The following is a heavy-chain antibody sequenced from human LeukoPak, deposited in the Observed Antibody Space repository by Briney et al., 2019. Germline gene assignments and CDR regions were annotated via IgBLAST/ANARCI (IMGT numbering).Heavy chain of an antibody. V-gene: IGHV4-4*07. CDR1: GGSISSYY. J-gene: IGHJ4*02. Sequence: SETLSLTCTVSGGSISSYYWSWIRQPAGKGLEWIGRIYTSGSTNYNPSLKSRVTMSVDTSKNQFSLKLSSVTAADTAVYYCAREAGLYGSGSYYNDRSDYWGQGTLVTVSS. CDR3: AREAGLYGSGSYYNDRSDY. CDR2: IYTSGST. D-gene: IGHD3-10*01.